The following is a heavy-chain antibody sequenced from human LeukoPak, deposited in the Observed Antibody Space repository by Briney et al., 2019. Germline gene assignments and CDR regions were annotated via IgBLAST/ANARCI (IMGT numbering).Heavy chain of an antibody. D-gene: IGHD7-27*01. CDR2: IYYTGT. J-gene: IGHJ4*02. CDR1: GGSVSDYY. Sequence: SETLSLTCTVSGGSVSDYYWSWIRQSPGKGLEWIGYIYYTGTSYSPSLKSRVTISADTSKNQFSLNLSSVTAADTAVYYCASRKLGNDYWGQGTLVTVSS. V-gene: IGHV4-59*02. CDR3: ASRKLGNDY.